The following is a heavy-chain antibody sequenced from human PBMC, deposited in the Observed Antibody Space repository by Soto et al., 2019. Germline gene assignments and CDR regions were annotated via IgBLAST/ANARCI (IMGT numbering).Heavy chain of an antibody. Sequence: EVQLVESGGGLVKPGGSLRLSCAASGFTFSSYSMNWVRQAPGKGLEWVSSISSSSSYIYYADSVKGRFTISRDNAKNSLYLQMNSLRAEDTAVYYCARGAITMIDGGVEDDYWGQGTLVTVSS. CDR3: ARGAITMIDGGVEDDY. J-gene: IGHJ4*02. D-gene: IGHD3-22*01. CDR2: ISSSSSYI. V-gene: IGHV3-21*01. CDR1: GFTFSSYS.